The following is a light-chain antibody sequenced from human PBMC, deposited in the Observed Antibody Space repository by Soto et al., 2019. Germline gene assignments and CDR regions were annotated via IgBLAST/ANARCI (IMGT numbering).Light chain of an antibody. J-gene: IGKJ1*01. Sequence: DIQMTQSPSSLSASVGDRVTITCRASQSISNWLAWYQQKPGKAPKLLIYKASSLESGVPSRFSGSGSGTEFTLTISGLQPDDFATYYCQQYNSYLWRFGQGTKVDIK. CDR3: QQYNSYLWR. CDR1: QSISNW. V-gene: IGKV1-5*03. CDR2: KAS.